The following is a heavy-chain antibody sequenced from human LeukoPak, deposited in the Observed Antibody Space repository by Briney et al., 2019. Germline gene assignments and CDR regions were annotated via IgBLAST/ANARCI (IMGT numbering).Heavy chain of an antibody. D-gene: IGHD3-10*01. Sequence: GGSLRLSCAASGLTFSSAWMTWVRLAPGRGLEGVGRIRSKAYGGTTDYAGPVKGRFIISRDDSENTVYMQMHSLKTEDTGDYYCTTVGVYYYDHWGQGTRVTVSS. CDR2: IRSKAYGGTT. CDR3: TTVGVYYYDH. CDR1: GLTFSSAW. V-gene: IGHV3-15*01. J-gene: IGHJ5*02.